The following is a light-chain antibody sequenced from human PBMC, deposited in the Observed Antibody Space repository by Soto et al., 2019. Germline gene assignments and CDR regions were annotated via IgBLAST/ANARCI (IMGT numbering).Light chain of an antibody. J-gene: IGLJ1*01. CDR2: EVS. V-gene: IGLV2-18*02. CDR1: SSDVGSYNR. CDR3: SSYTSSSTYA. Sequence: QSALTQPPSVSGSPGQSVTISCTGTSSDVGSYNRVSWYQQPPGTAPKLMIYEVSHRPSGVPDRFSGSKSGNTASLTISGLQAEDEADYYCSSYTSSSTYAFGTGTKLTVL.